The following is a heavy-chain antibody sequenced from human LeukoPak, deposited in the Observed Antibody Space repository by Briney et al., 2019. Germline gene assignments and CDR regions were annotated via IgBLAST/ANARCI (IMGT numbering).Heavy chain of an antibody. J-gene: IGHJ4*02. CDR2: ISSNGGTT. CDR3: VTTSRYNTAWYEVDY. CDR1: GFTFSNYW. V-gene: IGHV3-64*01. Sequence: PGGSLTLSCAASGFTFSNYWMHWVRQAPGKGLEYVSAISSNGGTTHYANSVKDRFTISRDNSKNTLYLQMGSLRAEDMAVYYCVTTSRYNTAWYEVDYWGQGTLVTVSS. D-gene: IGHD6-19*01.